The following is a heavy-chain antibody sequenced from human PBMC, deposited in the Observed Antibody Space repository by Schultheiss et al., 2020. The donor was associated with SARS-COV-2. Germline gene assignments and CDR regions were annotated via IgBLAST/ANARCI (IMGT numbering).Heavy chain of an antibody. CDR3: ARHPDYGDFY. CDR2: ISGSGGST. CDR1: GFTFSSYS. Sequence: GESLKISCAASGFTFSSYSMNWVRQAPGKGLEWVSAISGSGGSTYYADSVKGRFTISRDNAKNSLYLQMNSLRAEDTAVYYCARHPDYGDFYWGQGTLVTVSS. D-gene: IGHD4-17*01. J-gene: IGHJ4*02. V-gene: IGHV3-21*01.